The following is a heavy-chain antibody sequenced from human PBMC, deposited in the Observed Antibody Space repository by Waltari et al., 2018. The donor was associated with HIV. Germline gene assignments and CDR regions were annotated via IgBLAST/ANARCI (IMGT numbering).Heavy chain of an antibody. CDR3: ARLHSSGWYFDH. J-gene: IGHJ4*02. Sequence: QLQLQESAPGPVKPSATLSLTCTDAGGSIRDTTYYWGWIRQPPGKGLEWVGSIYYSGSTYYNPSLKSRVTISGDTSKSQFSLRLTSVTAADAALYYCARLHSSGWYFDHWGQGTLVTVSS. CDR1: GGSIRDTTYY. D-gene: IGHD6-19*01. V-gene: IGHV4-39*01. CDR2: IYYSGST.